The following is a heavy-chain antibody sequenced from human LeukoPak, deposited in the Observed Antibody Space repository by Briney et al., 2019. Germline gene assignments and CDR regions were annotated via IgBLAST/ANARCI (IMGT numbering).Heavy chain of an antibody. V-gene: IGHV4-59*01. CDR1: GFTFSTYT. Sequence: GSLRLSCAASGFTFSTYTMNWVRQAPGKGLEWIGYIYYSGSTNYKPSVKSRVTISVDTSKNQFSLKLSSVTAADTAVYCCARGGYYGSGNDFRFDPWGQGTLVTVSS. D-gene: IGHD3-10*01. J-gene: IGHJ5*02. CDR2: IYYSGST. CDR3: ARGGYYGSGNDFRFDP.